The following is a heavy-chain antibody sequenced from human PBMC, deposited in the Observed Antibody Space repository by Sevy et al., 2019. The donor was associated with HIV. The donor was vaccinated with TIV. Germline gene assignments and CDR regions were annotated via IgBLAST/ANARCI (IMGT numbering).Heavy chain of an antibody. CDR2: IKRDGSEK. CDR1: GFTFSNYW. Sequence: GGSLRLSCAASGFTFSNYWMTWVRQAPGKGLEWVANIKRDGSEKYYVSSVKGRFTISRDNAKNSLYMQMNSLRAEDTAVYYCARDCNSASCLWGLDVWGQGTTVTVSS. V-gene: IGHV3-7*03. D-gene: IGHD2-2*01. CDR3: ARDCNSASCLWGLDV. J-gene: IGHJ6*02.